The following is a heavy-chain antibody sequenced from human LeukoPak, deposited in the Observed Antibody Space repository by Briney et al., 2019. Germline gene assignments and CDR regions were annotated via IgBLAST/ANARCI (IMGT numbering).Heavy chain of an antibody. CDR3: AKDYPKQNYYFDY. J-gene: IGHJ4*02. Sequence: PGGSLRLSCAASGFTFSSYGMHWVRQAPGKGLEWVAFIRYDGSNKYYADSVKGRFTISRDNSKNTLYLQMNSLRAEDTAVYYCAKDYPKQNYYFDYWGQGTLVTVSS. CDR1: GFTFSSYG. V-gene: IGHV3-30*02. CDR2: IRYDGSNK. D-gene: IGHD1-7*01.